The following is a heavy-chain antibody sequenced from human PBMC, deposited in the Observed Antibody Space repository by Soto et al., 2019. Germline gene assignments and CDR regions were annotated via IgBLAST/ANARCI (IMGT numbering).Heavy chain of an antibody. J-gene: IGHJ6*02. D-gene: IGHD3-16*01. CDR1: GNTFTGYY. CDR2: INPNSGGT. V-gene: IGHV1-2*04. Sequence: ASVKVSCKASGNTFTGYYIHWVRQAPGRGLEWMGWINPNSGGTDYGKKFQGWVTMTSDTSISTAYMEVSRLRSDDTAVYYCAREGQLRNYYYGMYVWGQGTTVTVS. CDR3: AREGQLRNYYYGMYV.